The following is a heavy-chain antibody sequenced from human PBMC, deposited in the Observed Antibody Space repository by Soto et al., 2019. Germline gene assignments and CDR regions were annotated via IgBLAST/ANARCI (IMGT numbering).Heavy chain of an antibody. J-gene: IGHJ1*01. V-gene: IGHV3-30-3*01. Sequence: QVQLVESGGGVVQPGRSLRLSCAASGFTFSSYAMHWVRQAPGKGLEWVAVISYDGSNKYYADSVKGRFTISRDNSKNTLSLQMNSLRAEDTAVYYCARAEIYCSGGSCYSGYFQHWGQGTLVTVSS. CDR3: ARAEIYCSGGSCYSGYFQH. CDR1: GFTFSSYA. D-gene: IGHD2-15*01. CDR2: ISYDGSNK.